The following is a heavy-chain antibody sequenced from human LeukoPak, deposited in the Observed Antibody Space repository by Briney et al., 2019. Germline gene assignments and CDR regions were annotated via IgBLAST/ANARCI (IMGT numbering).Heavy chain of an antibody. Sequence: PSETLSLTCTVSGDFLSSGSYYWGWIRQSPGKGLEWIGRISYSGNTYYNPSLKSRVTISVDTSKNHFSLRLSSVTAADTAVYFCSRLTHSYYSDTSGYYPYYYMDVWGEGTTVTVSS. J-gene: IGHJ6*03. V-gene: IGHV4-39*02. CDR2: ISYSGNT. CDR1: GDFLSSGSYY. D-gene: IGHD3-22*01. CDR3: SRLTHSYYSDTSGYYPYYYMDV.